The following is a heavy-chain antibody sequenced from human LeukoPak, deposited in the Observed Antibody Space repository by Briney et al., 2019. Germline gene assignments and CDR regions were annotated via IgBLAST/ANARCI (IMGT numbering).Heavy chain of an antibody. CDR2: ISWSSGSL. CDR3: ARDRRYCSSTSCYRADAFDI. CDR1: GFTFDDYA. D-gene: IGHD2-2*01. V-gene: IGHV3-9*01. J-gene: IGHJ3*02. Sequence: PGGSLRLSCTASGFTFDDYAMHWVRQAPGKGLEWVSGISWSSGSLGYADSVKGRFIISRDNAKNCLYLQMNSLRAEDTAVYYCARDRRYCSSTSCYRADAFDIWGQGTMVTVSS.